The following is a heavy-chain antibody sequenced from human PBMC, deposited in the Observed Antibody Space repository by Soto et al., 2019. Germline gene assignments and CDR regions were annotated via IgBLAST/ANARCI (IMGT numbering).Heavy chain of an antibody. CDR3: ARAGNALSRAGYYYYYGMDV. CDR2: IIPIFGTA. CDR1: GGTFSSYA. J-gene: IGHJ6*02. V-gene: IGHV1-69*13. D-gene: IGHD3-10*01. Sequence: SVKVSCKASGGTFSSYAISWVRQAPGQGLEWVGGIIPIFGTANYAQKFQGRVTITADESTSTAYMELSSLRSEDTAVYYCARAGNALSRAGYYYYYGMDVWGQGTTVTVSS.